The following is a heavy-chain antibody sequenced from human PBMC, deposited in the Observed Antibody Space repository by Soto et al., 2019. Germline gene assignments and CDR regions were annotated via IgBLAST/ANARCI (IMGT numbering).Heavy chain of an antibody. CDR3: VRDYLLTGFDP. CDR2: IYYSGST. J-gene: IGHJ5*02. D-gene: IGHD3-9*01. Sequence: SETLSLTCTVSGGSISSGDYYWSWIRQPPGKGLEWIGYIYYSGSTYYNPSLESRVTISIDASKNQFSLKMKSVTAADTAVYYCVRDYLLTGFDPWGQGALVTVSS. CDR1: GGSISSGDYY. V-gene: IGHV4-30-4*02.